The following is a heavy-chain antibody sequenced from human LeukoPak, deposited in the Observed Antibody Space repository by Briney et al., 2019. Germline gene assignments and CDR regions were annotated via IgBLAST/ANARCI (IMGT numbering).Heavy chain of an antibody. V-gene: IGHV4-59*01. CDR2: IYYSGST. Sequence: PSETLSLTCTVSGGSISSYYWSSIRQPPGKGLEWIGYIYYSGSTNYNPSPKSRVTISVDTSKNQFSLKLSSVTAADTAVYYCASYDFWSGYCFDYWGQGTLVTVSS. D-gene: IGHD3-3*01. CDR3: ASYDFWSGYCFDY. CDR1: GGSISSYY. J-gene: IGHJ4*02.